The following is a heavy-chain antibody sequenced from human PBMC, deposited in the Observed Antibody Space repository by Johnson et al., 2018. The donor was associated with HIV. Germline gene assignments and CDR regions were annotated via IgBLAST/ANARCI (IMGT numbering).Heavy chain of an antibody. CDR3: ARDVAAAKMDAFDT. Sequence: QEQLVESGGGVVQPGRSLRLSCAASGFTFKNSVMHWVRQAPGKGLEWVAVMSYDGSFQDYADSVSGRFTISRDNSRSTLFLEMINLRDEDTALYYCARDVAAAKMDAFDTWGQGTMVIVSS. CDR1: GFTFKNSV. CDR2: MSYDGSFQ. V-gene: IGHV3-30*01. D-gene: IGHD6-25*01. J-gene: IGHJ3*02.